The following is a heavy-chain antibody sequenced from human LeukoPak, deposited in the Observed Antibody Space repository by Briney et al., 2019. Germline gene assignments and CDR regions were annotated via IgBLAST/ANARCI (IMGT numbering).Heavy chain of an antibody. CDR3: ARDLDYYDSSGYRPFDY. CDR1: GGTFSSYA. CDR2: IIPILGIA. J-gene: IGHJ4*02. V-gene: IGHV1-69*04. Sequence: GASVKVSCKASGGTFSSYAISWVRQAPGQGLEWMGRIIPILGIANYAQKFQGRVTITADKSTSTAYMELSSLRSEDTAVYYCARDLDYYDSSGYRPFDYWGQGTLVTVSS. D-gene: IGHD3-22*01.